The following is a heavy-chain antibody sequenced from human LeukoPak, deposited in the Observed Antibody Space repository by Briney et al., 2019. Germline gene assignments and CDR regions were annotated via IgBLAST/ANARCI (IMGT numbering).Heavy chain of an antibody. V-gene: IGHV3-30*02. D-gene: IGHD3-22*01. CDR1: GFSFSGYG. CDR3: AKVPSDYYDSSGYAWSTYFDY. J-gene: IGHJ4*02. Sequence: GGSLRLSCAAPGFSFSGYGMHWVRQAPGKGLEWVTFIWYDGNKKYYADSVKGRFTISRDNSKNTLYLQMNSLRAEDTAVYYCAKVPSDYYDSSGYAWSTYFDYWGQGTLVTVAS. CDR2: IWYDGNKK.